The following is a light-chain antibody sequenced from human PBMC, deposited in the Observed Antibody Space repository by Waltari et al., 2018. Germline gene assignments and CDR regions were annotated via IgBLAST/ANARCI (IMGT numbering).Light chain of an antibody. Sequence: VFTPSPGPLSFSPGERATLSRSARQIVSDFYFSWYQQKPAQAPRLLIFGEASRPTGIPDRLSGSGAGTDVTLTISRLEPEDFAVYYCQYYGVSPPYTFGQGTKLEI. V-gene: IGKV3-20*01. CDR2: GEA. J-gene: IGKJ2*01. CDR1: QIVSDFY. CDR3: QYYGVSPPYT.